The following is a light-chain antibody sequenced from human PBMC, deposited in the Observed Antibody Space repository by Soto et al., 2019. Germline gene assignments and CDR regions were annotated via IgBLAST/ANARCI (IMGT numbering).Light chain of an antibody. CDR1: XTIXXW. Sequence: DIQMTQSPSXLSGSVGDRVTITCRASXTIXXWLAWYQQKPGKAPKLLIYKASTLKSGVPSRFSGSGSGTEFTLTISSLQPDDFETYYCQHYNSYSEAFGQGTKVELK. J-gene: IGKJ1*01. CDR3: QHYNSYSEA. CDR2: KAS. V-gene: IGKV1-5*03.